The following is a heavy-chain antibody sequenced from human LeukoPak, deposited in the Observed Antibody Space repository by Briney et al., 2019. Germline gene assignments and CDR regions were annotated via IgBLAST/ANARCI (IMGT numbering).Heavy chain of an antibody. J-gene: IGHJ6*03. V-gene: IGHV1-46*01. Sequence: ASVKVSCKASGYTFTSYYMHWVRQAPGQGLEWMGIINPSGGSTSYAQKFQGRVTMTRDTSTCTVYMELSSLRSEDTAVYYCARAPFSGYMDVWGKGTTVTISS. CDR1: GYTFTSYY. CDR2: INPSGGST. CDR3: ARAPFSGYMDV. D-gene: IGHD1-26*01.